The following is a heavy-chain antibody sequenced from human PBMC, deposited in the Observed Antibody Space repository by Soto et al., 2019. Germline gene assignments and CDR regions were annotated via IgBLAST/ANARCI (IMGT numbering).Heavy chain of an antibody. CDR2: ISWNSGSI. CDR3: AKADCGGDCSADY. J-gene: IGHJ4*02. D-gene: IGHD2-21*02. CDR1: GFTFDDYA. Sequence: GGSLRLSCAASGFTFDDYAMHWVRQAPGRGLEWVSHISWNSGSIGYADSVKGRFTISRDNAKNSLYLQMNSLRTEDTALYYCAKADCGGDCSADYWGQGTLVTVSS. V-gene: IGHV3-9*01.